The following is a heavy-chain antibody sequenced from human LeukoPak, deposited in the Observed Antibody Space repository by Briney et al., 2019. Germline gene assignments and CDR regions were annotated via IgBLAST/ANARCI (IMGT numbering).Heavy chain of an antibody. CDR2: INQDGSEK. D-gene: IGHD2-2*01. V-gene: IGHV3-7*05. CDR3: ATEGVPTTIVAYEF. J-gene: IGHJ4*02. Sequence: GGSLRHSCAASGFTFSAYWMGWVRQAPGKGLEWVANINQDGSEKYYVASVKGRFTIARDNAKNSLYLQMNSLSAEDTAVYYCATEGVPTTIVAYEFRGQGTLVTVSS. CDR1: GFTFSAYW.